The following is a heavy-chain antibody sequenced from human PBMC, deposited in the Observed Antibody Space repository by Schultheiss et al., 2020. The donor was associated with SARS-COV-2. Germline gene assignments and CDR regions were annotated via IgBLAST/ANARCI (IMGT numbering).Heavy chain of an antibody. J-gene: IGHJ4*02. CDR2: IYYSGST. CDR3: AREVVTPGWSYFDY. D-gene: IGHD4-23*01. V-gene: IGHV4-59*06. CDR1: GGSISSYY. Sequence: SETLSLTCTVSGGSISSYYWSWIRQPPGKGLEWIGYIYYSGSTYYNPSLKSRVTISVDTSKNQFSLKLSSVTAADTAVYYCAREVVTPGWSYFDYWGQGTLVTVSS.